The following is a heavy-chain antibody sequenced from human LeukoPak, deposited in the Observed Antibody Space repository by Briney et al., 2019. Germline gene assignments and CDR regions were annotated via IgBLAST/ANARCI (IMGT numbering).Heavy chain of an antibody. CDR1: GYTFTSYY. J-gene: IGHJ4*02. Sequence: ASVKVSCKASGYTFTSYYMHWVRQAPGQGLEWMGIINPSGGGTSYAQKFQGRVTMTRDTSTSTVYMELISLRSEDTAVYYCARDPRGRDYFDYWGQGTLVTVSS. CDR3: ARDPRGRDYFDY. V-gene: IGHV1-46*01. CDR2: INPSGGGT.